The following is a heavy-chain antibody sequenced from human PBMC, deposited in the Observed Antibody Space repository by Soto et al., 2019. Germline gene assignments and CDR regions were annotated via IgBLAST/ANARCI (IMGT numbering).Heavy chain of an antibody. CDR3: VFRIAVAGSGLD. Sequence: GGSLRLSCAASGFTFSSYGMHWVRQAPGKGLEWVAVISYDGSNKYYADSVKGRFTISRDNSKNTLYLQMNSLRAEDTAVYYCVFRIAVAGSGLDWGQGTLVTVSS. CDR2: ISYDGSNK. CDR1: GFTFSSYG. J-gene: IGHJ4*02. V-gene: IGHV3-30*03. D-gene: IGHD6-19*01.